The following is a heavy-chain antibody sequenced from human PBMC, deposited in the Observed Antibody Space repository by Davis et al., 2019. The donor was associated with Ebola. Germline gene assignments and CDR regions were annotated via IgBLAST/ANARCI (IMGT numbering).Heavy chain of an antibody. D-gene: IGHD6-6*01. V-gene: IGHV3-7*03. J-gene: IGHJ3*02. CDR2: IKQDGSEK. CDR3: APSSSSSYAFDI. Sequence: GGSLRLSCVASGFTFTRYWMSWVRQAPGKGLEWVANIKQDGSEKYYVDSVKGRFTISRDNAKNSLYLQMNSLRAEDTAVYYCAPSSSSSYAFDIWGQGTMVTVSS. CDR1: GFTFTRYW.